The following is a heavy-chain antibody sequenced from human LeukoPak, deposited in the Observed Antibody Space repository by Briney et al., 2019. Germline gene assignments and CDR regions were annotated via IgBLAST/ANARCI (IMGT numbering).Heavy chain of an antibody. V-gene: IGHV1-69*05. CDR2: IIPIFGTA. CDR1: GGTFSSYA. Sequence: SVKVSCKASGGTFSSYAISWVRQAPGQGLEWMGGIIPIFGTANYAQKFQGRVTITTDDSTSTAYMELSSLRSEDTAVYYCARSHYGDYYFNYWGQGTLVTVPS. J-gene: IGHJ4*02. D-gene: IGHD4-17*01. CDR3: ARSHYGDYYFNY.